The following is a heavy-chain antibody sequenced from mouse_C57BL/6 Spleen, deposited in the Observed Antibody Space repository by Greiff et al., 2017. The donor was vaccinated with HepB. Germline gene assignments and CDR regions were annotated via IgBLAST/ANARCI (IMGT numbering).Heavy chain of an antibody. J-gene: IGHJ2*01. CDR3: TGGDGYDGRGFDY. D-gene: IGHD2-2*01. CDR1: GFTFSNYW. Sequence: EVKVEESGGGLVQPGGSMKLSCVASGFTFSNYWMNWVRQSPEKGLEWVAQIRLKSDNYATHYAESVKGRFTISRDDSKSSVYLQMNNLRAEDTGIYYCTGGDGYDGRGFDYWGQGTTLTVSS. V-gene: IGHV6-3*01. CDR2: IRLKSDNYAT.